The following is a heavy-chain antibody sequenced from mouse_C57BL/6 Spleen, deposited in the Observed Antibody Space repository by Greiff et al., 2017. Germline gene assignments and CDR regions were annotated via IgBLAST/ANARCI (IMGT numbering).Heavy chain of an antibody. CDR1: GYAFTNYL. CDR2: INPGSGGT. V-gene: IGHV1-54*01. D-gene: IGHD2-2*01. J-gene: IGHJ4*01. Sequence: QVQLQQSGAELVRPGTSVKVSCKASGYAFTNYLIEWVKQRPGQGLEWIGVINPGSGGTNYTEKFKGKATLTADKSSSTAYMQLSSLTSEDSAVYFCAREGGYDREYYAMEYWGQGTSGTGSS. CDR3: AREGGYDREYYAMEY.